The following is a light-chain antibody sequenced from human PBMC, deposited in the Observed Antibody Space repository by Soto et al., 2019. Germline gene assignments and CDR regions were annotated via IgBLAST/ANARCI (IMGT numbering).Light chain of an antibody. CDR3: QELDCLPIT. J-gene: IGKJ5*01. V-gene: IGKV1D-12*01. CDR2: AAS. Sequence: DIQMTQSPSSVSASLGNTVTISCRASQSVGSSLAWYQQEPGKAPRLLIRAASSFQSGVPSRFSGSGSGTDFTLTVISLQSEDVITYYCQELDCLPITFGQRTRLEIK. CDR1: QSVGSS.